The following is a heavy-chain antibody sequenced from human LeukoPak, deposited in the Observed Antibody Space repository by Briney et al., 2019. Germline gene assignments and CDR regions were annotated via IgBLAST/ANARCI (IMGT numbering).Heavy chain of an antibody. CDR3: ARDANYGSGRSDWFDP. J-gene: IGHJ5*02. D-gene: IGHD3-10*01. V-gene: IGHV3-48*03. Sequence: GGSLRLSCAASGFTFSSYEMNWVRQAPGKGLEWVSYISSSGSTIYYADSVKGRFTISRDNAKNSLYLQMNSLRAEDTAVYYCARDANYGSGRSDWFDPWGQGTLVTVSS. CDR1: GFTFSSYE. CDR2: ISSSGSTI.